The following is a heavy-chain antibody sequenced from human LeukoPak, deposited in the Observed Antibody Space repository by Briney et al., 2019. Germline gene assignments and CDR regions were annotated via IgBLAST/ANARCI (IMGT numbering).Heavy chain of an antibody. CDR1: GYTFTSYG. V-gene: IGHV1-18*01. CDR3: AREVATMVRGASYYYYYGMDV. CDR2: ISAYNGNT. Sequence: GGSLKISCKASGYTFTSYGISWVRQAPGQGLEWMGWISAYNGNTNYAQKLQGRVTMTTDTSTSTAYMELRSLRSGDTAVYYCAREVATMVRGASYYYYYGMDVWGQGTTVTVSS. D-gene: IGHD3-10*01. J-gene: IGHJ6*02.